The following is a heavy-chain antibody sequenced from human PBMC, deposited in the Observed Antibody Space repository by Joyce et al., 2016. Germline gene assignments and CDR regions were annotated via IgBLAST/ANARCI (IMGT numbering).Heavy chain of an antibody. Sequence: QVLLVQSGAAVKRPGSSLRVSCKSSGGDFSNYTVNWVRQAPGQRLEWMGGIIPFFGAANYAEDVQGRVTLTADQSTRTAYLELSSLTSADTAVYYCARGGTSSDHYFFYILDVWGPGTTVIVSS. CDR3: ARGGTSSDHYFFYILDV. J-gene: IGHJ6*02. D-gene: IGHD1-14*01. CDR2: IIPFFGAA. CDR1: GGDFSNYT. V-gene: IGHV1-69*12.